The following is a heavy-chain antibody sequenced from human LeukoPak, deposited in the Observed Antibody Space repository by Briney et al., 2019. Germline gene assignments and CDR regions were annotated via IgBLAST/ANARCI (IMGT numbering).Heavy chain of an antibody. CDR2: IKQDGGAR. V-gene: IGHV3-7*01. J-gene: IGHJ4*02. D-gene: IGHD3-16*01. CDR3: ARGYNGGSDY. Sequence: GGSLRLSCAASGFIVRDYWMNWVRQAPGQGLEWLANIKQDGGARYYVGFVKGRFTISSDSAKSLVYLQMDSLRAEDTATYYCARGYNGGSDYWGQGTLVTVSS. CDR1: GFIVRDYW.